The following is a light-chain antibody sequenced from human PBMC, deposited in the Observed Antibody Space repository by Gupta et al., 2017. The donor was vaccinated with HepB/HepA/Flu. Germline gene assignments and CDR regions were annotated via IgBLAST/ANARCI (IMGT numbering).Light chain of an antibody. Sequence: QSALTQPASVSGSPGQSITISCTGTSSDVGGYNYVSWYQQHPGKAPKLMIYEVSNRPSGVSNRFSGSKSGNTASLTISGLQAEDEADYYCSSDTISSTQVFGGGTKLTVL. CDR3: SSDTISSTQV. J-gene: IGLJ3*02. CDR2: EVS. V-gene: IGLV2-14*01. CDR1: SSDVGGYNY.